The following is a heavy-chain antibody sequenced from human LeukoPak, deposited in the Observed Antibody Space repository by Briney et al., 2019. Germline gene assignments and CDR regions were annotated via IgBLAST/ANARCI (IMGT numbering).Heavy chain of an antibody. CDR2: IYYSGST. CDR1: GGSISSYY. V-gene: IGHV4-59*08. D-gene: IGHD1-14*01. Sequence: SETLTLTCTVSGGSISSYYWSWIRQPPGKGLEWIGYIYYSGSTNYNPSLKSRVTISVDTSKNQFSLKLSSVTAADTAVYYCARQPRYLDAFDIWGQGTMVTVSS. J-gene: IGHJ3*02. CDR3: ARQPRYLDAFDI.